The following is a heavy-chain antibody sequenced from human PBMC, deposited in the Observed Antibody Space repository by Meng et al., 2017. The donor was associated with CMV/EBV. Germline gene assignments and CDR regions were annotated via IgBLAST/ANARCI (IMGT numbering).Heavy chain of an antibody. Sequence: SYAMHWVRQAPGKGLEWVAVISYDGSNKYYADSVRGRFTISRDNSKNTLYLQMNSLRAEDTAVYYCARPYYDSSGYYSFAVNYFDYWGQGTLVTVSS. V-gene: IGHV3-30*04. CDR3: ARPYYDSSGYYSFAVNYFDY. J-gene: IGHJ4*02. CDR1: SYA. CDR2: ISYDGSNK. D-gene: IGHD3-22*01.